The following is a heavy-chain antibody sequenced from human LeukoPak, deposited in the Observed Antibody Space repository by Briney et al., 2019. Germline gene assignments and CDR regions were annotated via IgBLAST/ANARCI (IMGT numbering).Heavy chain of an antibody. V-gene: IGHV3-23*01. CDR1: GLTLCSYA. CDR2: ISGSGAST. Sequence: PVGSLRLSCAASGLTLCSYAMSSVPQAPRKRLERVSAISGSGASTYYADSVKGQCNISRDNAKNTLYLQMNRLRAEDTAVYYCSKDIRVVPAANLVDDFDIWGQGTMVTVSS. J-gene: IGHJ3*02. D-gene: IGHD2-2*01. CDR3: SKDIRVVPAANLVDDFDI.